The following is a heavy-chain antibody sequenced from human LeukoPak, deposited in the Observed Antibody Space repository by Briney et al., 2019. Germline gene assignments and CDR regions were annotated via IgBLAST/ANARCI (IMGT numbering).Heavy chain of an antibody. CDR2: ISYDGSNK. J-gene: IGHJ6*02. CDR1: GFTFSSYG. CDR3: AKDSYYDFCSGYYTDYYYYGMDV. Sequence: GGSLRLSCAASGFTFSSYGMHWVRQAPGKGLEWVAVISYDGSNKYYADSVKGRFTISRDNSKNTLYLQMNSLRAEDTAVYYCAKDSYYDFCSGYYTDYYYYGMDVWGQGTTVTVSS. D-gene: IGHD3-3*01. V-gene: IGHV3-30*18.